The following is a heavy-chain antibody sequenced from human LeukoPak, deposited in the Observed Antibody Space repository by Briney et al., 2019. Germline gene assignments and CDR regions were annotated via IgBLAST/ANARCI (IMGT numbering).Heavy chain of an antibody. V-gene: IGHV3-9*01. J-gene: IGHJ4*02. CDR1: GFTFDDYA. D-gene: IGHD1-26*01. CDR3: AKGAYSGSYQNFDY. CDR2: ISWNSGSI. Sequence: PGGSLRLSCAASGFTFDDYAMHWVRQAPGKGLEWVSGISWNSGSIGYADSVKGRFTISRDNAKNSLYLQMNSLRAEDTALYYCAKGAYSGSYQNFDYWGQGTLVTVSS.